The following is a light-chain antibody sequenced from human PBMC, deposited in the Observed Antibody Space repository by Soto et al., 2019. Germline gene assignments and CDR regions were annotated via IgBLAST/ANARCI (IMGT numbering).Light chain of an antibody. Sequence: EIVLTQSPGTLSLSPGERATLSCKTSQTSGSNFLAWYQHKPGQAPRLLIYASSNRATGIPDRFSGSASGPDFTLTINRLEPEDLAVYYCQLYGISPQFGQGTR. V-gene: IGKV3-20*01. CDR1: QTSGSNF. CDR3: QLYGISPQ. CDR2: ASS. J-gene: IGKJ5*01.